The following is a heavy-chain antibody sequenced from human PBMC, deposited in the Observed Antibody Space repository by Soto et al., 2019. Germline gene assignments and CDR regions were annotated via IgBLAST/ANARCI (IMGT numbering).Heavy chain of an antibody. Sequence: GGSLRLSCAASGFTFDDYAMHWVRQAPGKGLEWVSGISWNGAIIGYADSVKGRFTISRDNAKNSLYLQMNSLRADDTALYFCAKDSRGSALYCSTTSCYAARWFDPWGRGTLVTVSS. J-gene: IGHJ5*02. CDR2: ISWNGAII. V-gene: IGHV3-9*01. CDR1: GFTFDDYA. D-gene: IGHD2-2*01. CDR3: AKDSRGSALYCSTTSCYAARWFDP.